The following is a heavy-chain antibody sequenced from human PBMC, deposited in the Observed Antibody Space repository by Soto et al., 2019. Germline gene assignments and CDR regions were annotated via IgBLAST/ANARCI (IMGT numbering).Heavy chain of an antibody. CDR2: IIPLFGTT. CDR1: GGTFSSYG. J-gene: IGHJ5*02. D-gene: IGHD6-13*01. Sequence: QVLLVQSGAELKKPGSSVKVSCKASGGTFSSYGISWVRQAPGRGLEWMGGIIPLFGTTNYAQKFRGSVTVTADESTSTAYMELRGLRFEDTAVYYCARAHGSSWYNWFDPWGKGTLVTVSS. V-gene: IGHV1-69*01. CDR3: ARAHGSSWYNWFDP.